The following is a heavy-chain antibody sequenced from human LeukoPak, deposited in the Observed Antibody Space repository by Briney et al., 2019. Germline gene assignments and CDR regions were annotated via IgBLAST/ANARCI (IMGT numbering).Heavy chain of an antibody. CDR3: ARDNYYDSSGDAFDI. J-gene: IGHJ3*02. CDR2: IYHSGST. CDR1: GGSISSGGYS. D-gene: IGHD3-22*01. Sequence: PSQTLSLTCAVSGGSISSGGYSWSWIRQPPGKGLEWIGYIYHSGSTYYNPSLKSRVTISVDRSKNQFSLKLSPVTAADTAVYYCARDNYYDSSGDAFDIWGQGTMVTVSS. V-gene: IGHV4-30-2*01.